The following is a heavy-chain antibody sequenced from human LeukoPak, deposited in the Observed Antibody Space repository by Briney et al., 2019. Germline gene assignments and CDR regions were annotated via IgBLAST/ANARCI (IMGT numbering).Heavy chain of an antibody. V-gene: IGHV5-51*01. CDR3: GRHVGLALGGTHFDS. J-gene: IGHJ4*02. CDR2: IYPGDADT. Sequence: GESLKISCKAAGYSFTSYWIGWVRQMPGKGLEWMGIIYPGDADTRYSPSFQGQVTISADKSINTAYLQWSSLKASDTAMYFCGRHVGLALGGTHFDSWVQGTLVTVSS. D-gene: IGHD6-19*01. CDR1: GYSFTSYW.